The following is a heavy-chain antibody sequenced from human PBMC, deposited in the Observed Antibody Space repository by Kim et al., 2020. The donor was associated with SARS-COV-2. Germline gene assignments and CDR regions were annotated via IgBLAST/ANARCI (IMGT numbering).Heavy chain of an antibody. D-gene: IGHD3-10*01. Sequence: YTGSVKGRFTISRENAKNSLYLQMNSLRAGDTAVYYCARERPMEGAFDIWGQGTMVTVSS. V-gene: IGHV3-13*01. J-gene: IGHJ3*02. CDR3: ARERPMEGAFDI.